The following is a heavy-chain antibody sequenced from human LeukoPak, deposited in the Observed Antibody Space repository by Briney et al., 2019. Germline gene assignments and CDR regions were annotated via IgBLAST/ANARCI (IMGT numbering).Heavy chain of an antibody. D-gene: IGHD6-13*01. V-gene: IGHV1-8*01. CDR1: GYTFTSYD. Sequence: ASVKVSCKASGYTFTSYDINWVRQATGQGLAWMGWINPNSGNTGYTQKYQRQVNMTRNTSISTAYMELNSLRHEDTAVYYCARVGYSSSWINDAFGIWGQRTMVTVCS. CDR3: ARVGYSSSWINDAFGI. J-gene: IGHJ3*02. CDR2: INPNSGNT.